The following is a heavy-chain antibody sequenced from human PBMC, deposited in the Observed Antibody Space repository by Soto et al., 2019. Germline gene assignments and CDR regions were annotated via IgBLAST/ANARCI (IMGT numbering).Heavy chain of an antibody. J-gene: IGHJ3*01. D-gene: IGHD1-26*01. CDR3: AATFVSPPLNAFNF. CDR2: IYSGDST. Sequence: GGSLRLTCAPSGCTVSHYYMTWVRQAPGKGLESVSVIYSGDSTYYADSVKGRFTISRDKSKKMLYLQMNNLRAEDTAVYYCAATFVSPPLNAFNFWGQGTMVTVSS. CDR1: GCTVSHYY. V-gene: IGHV3-53*01.